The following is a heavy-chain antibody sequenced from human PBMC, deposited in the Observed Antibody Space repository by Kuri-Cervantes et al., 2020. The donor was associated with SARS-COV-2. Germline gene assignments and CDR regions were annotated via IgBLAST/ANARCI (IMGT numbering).Heavy chain of an antibody. J-gene: IGHJ3*02. CDR2: IYYSGST. D-gene: IGHD1-26*01. Sequence: SCPDYGGSFSGYYWSWIRQPPGKGLEWIGYIYYSGSTYYNPSLKSRVTISVDTSKNQFSLKLSSVTAADTAVYYCAREKYSGSYYGAFDIWGQGTMVTVSS. CDR3: AREKYSGSYYGAFDI. V-gene: IGHV4-30-4*08. CDR1: GGSFSGYY.